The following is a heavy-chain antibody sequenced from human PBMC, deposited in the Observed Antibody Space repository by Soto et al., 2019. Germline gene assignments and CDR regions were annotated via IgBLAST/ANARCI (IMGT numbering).Heavy chain of an antibody. V-gene: IGHV3-33*01. J-gene: IGHJ4*02. CDR3: ARDRHSSGWYPGDY. CDR2: IWYDGSNK. Sequence: QVQLVESGGGVVQPGRSLRLSCAASGFTFSSYGMHWVRQAPGKGLEWVAVIWYDGSNKYYADSVKGRFTISRDNSNNTLYRQMNSLRAEDTAVYYCARDRHSSGWYPGDYWGQGTLVTVSS. D-gene: IGHD6-19*01. CDR1: GFTFSSYG.